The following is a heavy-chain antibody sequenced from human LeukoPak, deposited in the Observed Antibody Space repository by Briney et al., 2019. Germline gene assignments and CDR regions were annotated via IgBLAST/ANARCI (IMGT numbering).Heavy chain of an antibody. CDR2: ISGSGGST. Sequence: GGSLRLSCAVSGFTFSRNAMNWVRQAPGKGLEWVSAISGSGGSTYYADSVKGRFTISRDNSKNTLYLQMNSLRAEDTAVYYCAKEQPGDFDYWGQGTLVTVSS. J-gene: IGHJ4*02. D-gene: IGHD3-10*01. CDR3: AKEQPGDFDY. V-gene: IGHV3-23*01. CDR1: GFTFSRNA.